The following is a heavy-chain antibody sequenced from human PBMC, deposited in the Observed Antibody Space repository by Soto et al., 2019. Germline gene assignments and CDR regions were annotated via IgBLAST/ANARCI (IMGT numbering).Heavy chain of an antibody. CDR3: ARVSLSWAGNSYDYRKKYCDY. J-gene: IGHJ4*02. D-gene: IGHD5-18*01. Sequence: ASVKVSCKASGYTFTSYDINWGRQATGQGLEGMGWMNPNSGNTGYAQKFQGRVTMTRNTSISTAYMELRNLRSDDTAVYYCARVSLSWAGNSYDYRKKYCDYWGQGTMV. CDR1: GYTFTSYD. CDR2: MNPNSGNT. V-gene: IGHV1-8*01.